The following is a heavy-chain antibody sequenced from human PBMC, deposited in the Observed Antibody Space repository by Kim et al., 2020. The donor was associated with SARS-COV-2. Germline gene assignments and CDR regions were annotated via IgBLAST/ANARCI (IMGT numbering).Heavy chain of an antibody. J-gene: IGHJ4*02. CDR3: AKDRTPPMYYYDSSGPNFDY. CDR1: GFTFSSYA. CDR2: ISGSGGST. V-gene: IGHV3-23*01. D-gene: IGHD3-22*01. Sequence: GGSLRLSCAASGFTFSSYAMSWVRQAPGKGLEWVSAISGSGGSTYYADSVKGRFTISRDNSKNTLYLQMNSLRAEDTAVYYCAKDRTPPMYYYDSSGPNFDYWGQGTLVTVSS.